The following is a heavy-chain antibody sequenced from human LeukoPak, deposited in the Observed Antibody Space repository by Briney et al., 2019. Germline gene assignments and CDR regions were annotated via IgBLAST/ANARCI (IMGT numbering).Heavy chain of an antibody. V-gene: IGHV4-34*01. Sequence: ESSETLSLTCAVYGGSFSGYYWSWICQPPGKGLEWIGEINHSGSTNYNPSLKSRVTISVDTSKNQFSLKLSSVTAADTAVYYCAFSIRDGYYFDYWGQGTLVTVSS. CDR3: AFSIRDGYYFDY. J-gene: IGHJ4*02. D-gene: IGHD5-24*01. CDR1: GGSFSGYY. CDR2: INHSGST.